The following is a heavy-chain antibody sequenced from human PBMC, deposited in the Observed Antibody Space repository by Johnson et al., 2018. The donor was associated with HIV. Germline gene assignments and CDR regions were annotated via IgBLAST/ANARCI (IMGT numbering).Heavy chain of an antibody. D-gene: IGHD3-22*01. CDR3: AKANYYVYAFDI. V-gene: IGHV3-30*18. J-gene: IGHJ3*02. CDR1: GFTFNNYG. CDR2: ISYDGQNK. Sequence: HVQLVESGGGVVQPGRSLRLSCAASGFTFNNYGMHWVRQAPGKGLEWVAVISYDGQNKYFGDSVKGRFTISRDNSKNTLYLHMNSLRVEDTAVYYCAKANYYVYAFDIWGQGTLVTVSS.